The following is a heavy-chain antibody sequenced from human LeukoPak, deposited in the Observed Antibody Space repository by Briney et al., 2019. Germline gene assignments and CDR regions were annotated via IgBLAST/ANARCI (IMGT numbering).Heavy chain of an antibody. D-gene: IGHD5-18*01. CDR2: IIPIFGTA. J-gene: IGHJ4*02. CDR3: ARDREQLNSFDY. CDR1: GGTFSSYA. V-gene: IGHV1-69*05. Sequence: SSVKVSCKASGGTFSSYAISWVRQAPGQGLEWMGRIIPIFGTANYAQKFQGRATITTDESTSTAYMELSSLRSEDTAVYYCARDREQLNSFDYWGQGTLVTVSS.